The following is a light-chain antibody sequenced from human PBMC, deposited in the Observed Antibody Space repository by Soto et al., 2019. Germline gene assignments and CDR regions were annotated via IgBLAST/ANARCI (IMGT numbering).Light chain of an antibody. CDR3: QQYGSSPRT. V-gene: IGKV3-20*01. CDR1: QSISSNY. J-gene: IGKJ1*01. Sequence: EIVLTQSPGTLSMSPGERTTLSCRASQSISSNYLAWYQQKPGQAPRLLIYGASSRTTGIPDRFSGSGAGTGFTLTIRRLEAEDYAVYYCQQYGSSPRTFGQGTKVEFK. CDR2: GAS.